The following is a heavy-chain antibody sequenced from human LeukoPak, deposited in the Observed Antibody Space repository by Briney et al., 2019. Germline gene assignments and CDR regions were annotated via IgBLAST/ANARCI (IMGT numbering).Heavy chain of an antibody. J-gene: IGHJ4*02. D-gene: IGHD3-22*01. CDR3: AKEPFAYDSSGYTDY. CDR1: GFIFSSYG. CDR2: ISYDGSNK. Sequence: GGSLRLSCAASGFIFSSYGMHWVRQASAKGLEWGAVISYDGSNKYYADSVKGRFTISRDNSKNTLYLQMNSLRAEDTAVYYCAKEPFAYDSSGYTDYWGQGTLVTVSS. V-gene: IGHV3-30*18.